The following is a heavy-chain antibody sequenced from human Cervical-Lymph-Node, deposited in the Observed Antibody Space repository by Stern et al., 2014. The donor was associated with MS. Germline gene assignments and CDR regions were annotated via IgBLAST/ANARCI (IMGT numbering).Heavy chain of an antibody. D-gene: IGHD3/OR15-3a*01. CDR3: AREGETSDFFPFDY. Sequence: DQLVESGPGLVKPSQTLSLTCAVSGGSMNSRPYYWNWLRQPAGKALEWIGRIYISGSTNYNPSLESRVTISIDTSKNQPSLKLGSVTAADTAVYYCAREGETSDFFPFDYWGQGAQVIVSS. J-gene: IGHJ4*02. V-gene: IGHV4-61*02. CDR2: IYISGST. CDR1: GGSMNSRPYY.